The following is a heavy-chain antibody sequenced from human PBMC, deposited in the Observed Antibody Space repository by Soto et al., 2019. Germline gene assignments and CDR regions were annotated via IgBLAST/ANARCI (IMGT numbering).Heavy chain of an antibody. CDR2: IYYSGST. V-gene: IGHV4-39*01. D-gene: IGHD3-10*01. CDR3: APNPYRGVDY. Sequence: SETLSLTCTVSGGSISSSSYYWGWIRQPPGKGLEWIGSIYYSGSTYYNPSLKSRVTISVDTSRNQFSLKLSSVTAADTAVYYCAPNPYRGVDYWGQGTLVTVSS. CDR1: GGSISSSSYY. J-gene: IGHJ4*02.